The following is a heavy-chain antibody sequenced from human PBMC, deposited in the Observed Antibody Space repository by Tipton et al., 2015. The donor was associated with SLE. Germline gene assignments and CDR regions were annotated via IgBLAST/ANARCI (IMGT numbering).Heavy chain of an antibody. J-gene: IGHJ3*02. D-gene: IGHD6-19*01. CDR3: ARGAGTYDI. Sequence: TLSLTCTLSGGSISTYYWSWIRQPPGKGLEWIGEINHSGSTNYNPSLKSRVTISVDTSKNQFSLKLSSVTAADTAVYYCARGAGTYDIWGQGTMVTVSS. V-gene: IGHV4-34*01. CDR2: INHSGST. CDR1: GGSISTYY.